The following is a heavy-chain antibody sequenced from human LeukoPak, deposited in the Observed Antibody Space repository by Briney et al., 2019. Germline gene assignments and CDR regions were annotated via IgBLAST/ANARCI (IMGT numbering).Heavy chain of an antibody. CDR3: AKVVTRIKPRGDAFDI. D-gene: IGHD2-15*01. Sequence: GGSLRLSCAASGFTFDDYAMHWVRQAPGKGLEWVSGISWNSGSIGYADSVKGRFTISRDNAKNSLYLQMNSLRAEDTALYYCAKVVTRIKPRGDAFDIWGQGTMVTVSS. CDR1: GFTFDDYA. CDR2: ISWNSGSI. V-gene: IGHV3-9*01. J-gene: IGHJ3*02.